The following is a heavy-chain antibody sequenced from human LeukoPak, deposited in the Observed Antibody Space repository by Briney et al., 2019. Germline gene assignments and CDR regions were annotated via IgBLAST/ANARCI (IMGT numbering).Heavy chain of an antibody. D-gene: IGHD3-10*01. Sequence: SETLSPTCTVSGGSISSYYWSWIRQPPGKGLEWIGYIYYSGSTNYNPSLKSRVTISVDTSKNQFSLKLSSVTAADTAVYYCARPDMVRGVIIDWGQGTLVTVSS. CDR2: IYYSGST. V-gene: IGHV4-59*01. CDR3: ARPDMVRGVIID. CDR1: GGSISSYY. J-gene: IGHJ4*02.